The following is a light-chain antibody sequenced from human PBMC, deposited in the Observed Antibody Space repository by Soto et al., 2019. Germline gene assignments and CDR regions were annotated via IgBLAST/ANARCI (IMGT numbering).Light chain of an antibody. J-gene: IGLJ2*01. V-gene: IGLV1-44*01. CDR3: AAWDDSLNGHVV. Sequence: QSVLTQPTSASGTPGQRVTISCSGSSSNIGSNTVNWYQQLPGTAPKLLIYTNDQRPSGVPDRFSGSKSGTSASLAISGLRSEDEGDYYCAAWDDSLNGHVVFGGGTQLTVL. CDR1: SSNIGSNT. CDR2: TND.